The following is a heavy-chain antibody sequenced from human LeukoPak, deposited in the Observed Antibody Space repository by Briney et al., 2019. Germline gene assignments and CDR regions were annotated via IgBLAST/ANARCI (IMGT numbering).Heavy chain of an antibody. J-gene: IGHJ4*02. Sequence: SVKVSCKASGGTFSSYAISWVRQAPGQGLEWMGRIIPILGIANYAQKFQSRVTITADKSTSTAYMELSSLKASDTAMYYCARMYGGNSFRSGLGDWGQGTLVTVSS. CDR2: IIPILGIA. V-gene: IGHV1-69*04. CDR1: GGTFSSYA. CDR3: ARMYGGNSFRSGLGD. D-gene: IGHD4-23*01.